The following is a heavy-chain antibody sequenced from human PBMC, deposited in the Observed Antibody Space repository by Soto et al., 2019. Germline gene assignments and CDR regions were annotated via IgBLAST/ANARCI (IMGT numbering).Heavy chain of an antibody. CDR2: MNPNSGNT. J-gene: IGHJ3*02. V-gene: IGHV1-8*01. CDR1: GYTFTSYD. Sequence: ASVKVSCKASGYTFTSYDINWVRQATGQGLEWMGWMNPNSGNTGYAQEFQGRVTMTRNTSISTAYMELSSLRSEDTAVYYCARGGYDILTGYLYSFDIWGQGTMVTVSS. D-gene: IGHD3-9*01. CDR3: ARGGYDILTGYLYSFDI.